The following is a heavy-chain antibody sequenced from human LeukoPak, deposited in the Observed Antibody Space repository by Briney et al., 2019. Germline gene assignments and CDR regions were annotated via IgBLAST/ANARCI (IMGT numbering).Heavy chain of an antibody. D-gene: IGHD3-22*01. Sequence: PGGSLRLSCAASGFTFSGHWMHWVRQAPEKGLVWVSRINSGGSSRDYAGSVKGRFTISRDNAKNTLYLQMNSLRAEDTAVYYCARGASDSSGYFDYWGQGTLVTVSA. V-gene: IGHV3-74*01. CDR3: ARGASDSSGYFDY. CDR1: GFTFSGHW. J-gene: IGHJ4*02. CDR2: INSGGSSR.